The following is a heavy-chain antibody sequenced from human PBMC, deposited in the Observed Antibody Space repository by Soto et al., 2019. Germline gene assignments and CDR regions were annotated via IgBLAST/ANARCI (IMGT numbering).Heavy chain of an antibody. CDR3: ARVPLPVEMATMGEDRNWFDP. CDR1: GVTFSSYT. Sequence: QVQLVQSGAEVKKPGSSVKDSCKASGVTFSSYTIRWVRQAPGQGLKRMGMMIPILGIANYAQKFQGRVTITADKSTSSAYMELSSLRSEDTAVYYCARVPLPVEMATMGEDRNWFDPWGQGTLVTVSS. V-gene: IGHV1-69*02. J-gene: IGHJ5*02. CDR2: MIPILGIA. D-gene: IGHD3-16*01.